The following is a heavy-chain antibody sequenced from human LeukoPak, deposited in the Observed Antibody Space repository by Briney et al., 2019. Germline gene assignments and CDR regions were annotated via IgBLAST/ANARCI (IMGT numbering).Heavy chain of an antibody. V-gene: IGHV3-48*03. CDR3: ARALDVDTSIDY. CDR1: GFTFSSYE. CDR2: ISSSGSTI. D-gene: IGHD5-18*01. J-gene: IGHJ4*02. Sequence: RGGSLRLSCVASGFTFSSYEMNWVRQAPGKGLERVSYISSSGSTIYYADSVKGRFTISRDNAKNSLYLQMNSLRAEDTAVYYCARALDVDTSIDYWGQGTLVTVSS.